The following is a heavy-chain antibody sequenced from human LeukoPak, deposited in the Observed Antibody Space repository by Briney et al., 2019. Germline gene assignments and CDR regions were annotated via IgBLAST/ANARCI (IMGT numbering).Heavy chain of an antibody. D-gene: IGHD7-27*01. CDR3: AREGTGDRNDAFDI. J-gene: IGHJ3*02. CDR1: GFTFSRDS. V-gene: IGHV3-48*04. CDR2: INGGGSPI. Sequence: QSGGSLRLSCAASGFTFSRDSMNWVRQAPGKGLEWVSYINGGGSPIYYADSVRGRFTISRDNAKNTLYLQMNSLRAEDTAVYYCAREGTGDRNDAFDIWGQGTMVTVSS.